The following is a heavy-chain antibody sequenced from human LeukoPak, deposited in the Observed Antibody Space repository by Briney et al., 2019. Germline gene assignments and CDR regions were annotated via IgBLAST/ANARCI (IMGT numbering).Heavy chain of an antibody. CDR2: IYYSGST. J-gene: IGHJ3*02. CDR3: ARGSIAARNDAFDI. CDR1: GGSISSYY. D-gene: IGHD6-6*01. Sequence: SETLSLTCTVSGGSISSYYWSWIRQPPGKGLEWIGYIYYSGSTNYNPSLKSRVTISLDTSENQFSLKLRSVTAADTAVYYCARGSIAARNDAFDIWGQGTMVTVSS. V-gene: IGHV4-59*01.